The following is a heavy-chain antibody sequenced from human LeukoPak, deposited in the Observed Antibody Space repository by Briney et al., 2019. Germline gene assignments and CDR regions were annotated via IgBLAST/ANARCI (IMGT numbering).Heavy chain of an antibody. J-gene: IGHJ4*02. CDR3: ARGPYSSGWYEARKYYFDY. CDR1: GGSFSGYY. D-gene: IGHD6-19*01. V-gene: IGHV4-34*01. Sequence: SETLSLTCAVYGGSFSGYYWSWIRQPPGKGLEWIGEINHSGSTNYNPSLKSRVTISVDTSKNQFSLKLSSVTAADTAVYYCARGPYSSGWYEARKYYFDYWGQRTMVTVSS. CDR2: INHSGST.